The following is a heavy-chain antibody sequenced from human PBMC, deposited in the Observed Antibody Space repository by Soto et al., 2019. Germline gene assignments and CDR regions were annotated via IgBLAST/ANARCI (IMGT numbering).Heavy chain of an antibody. CDR3: ARATDCGRDCYMLYFQL. D-gene: IGHD2-21*02. J-gene: IGHJ1*01. CDR1: GFTFSSYS. V-gene: IGHV3-21*01. CDR2: ISSSSSYI. Sequence: EVQLVESGGGLVKPGGSLRLSCAASGFTFSSYSMNWVRQAPGKGLEWVSSISSSSSYIYYADSVKGRFTISRDNAKNSLYLQMNSLRAEDTAVYYCARATDCGRDCYMLYFQLWGQGTLVTVSS.